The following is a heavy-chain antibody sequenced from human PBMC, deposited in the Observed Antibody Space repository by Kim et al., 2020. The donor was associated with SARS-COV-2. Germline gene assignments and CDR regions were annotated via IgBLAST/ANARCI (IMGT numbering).Heavy chain of an antibody. D-gene: IGHD3-9*01. CDR3: ATGGDTLTGQNPYYFDY. CDR2: TRNKANSYTT. CDR1: GFIFSDHY. V-gene: IGHV3-72*01. J-gene: IGHJ4*02. Sequence: GGSLRLSCAASGFIFSDHYMDWVRQAPGKGLEWVGRTRNKANSYTTEYAASVKGRFAISRDDSKNSLYLQMNSLKTEDTALYYCATGGDTLTGQNPYYFDYWGQGTLVTVSS.